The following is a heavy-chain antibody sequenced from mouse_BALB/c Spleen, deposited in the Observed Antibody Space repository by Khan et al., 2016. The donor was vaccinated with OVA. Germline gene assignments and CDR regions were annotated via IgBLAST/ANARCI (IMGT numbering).Heavy chain of an antibody. CDR1: GYTFTSYW. V-gene: IGHV1S41*01. D-gene: IGHD1-1*01. Sequence: DLVKPGASVKLSCKASGYTFTSYWINWIKQRPGQGLEWVGHIGPGSGNTNSNEMFNGKATLTVETSSSTAYIQLSSLSSEDSAVDFSARSNYSGVGLYAMDYWGQGTSVTVSS. CDR3: ARSNYSGVGLYAMDY. CDR2: IGPGSGNT. J-gene: IGHJ4*01.